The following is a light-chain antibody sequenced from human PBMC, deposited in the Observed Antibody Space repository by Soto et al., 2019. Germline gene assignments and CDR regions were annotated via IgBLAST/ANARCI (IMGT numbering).Light chain of an antibody. Sequence: QSALTQPASVSGSPGQSITISCTGTSSDVGGYNYVSWYQHHPGKVPKLIIYEVSNRPSGVSNRFSGSKSDNTASLTISGLQAEDEADYYCSSYTSSHTYVFGTGTKVTVL. J-gene: IGLJ1*01. CDR1: SSDVGGYNY. CDR3: SSYTSSHTYV. CDR2: EVS. V-gene: IGLV2-14*01.